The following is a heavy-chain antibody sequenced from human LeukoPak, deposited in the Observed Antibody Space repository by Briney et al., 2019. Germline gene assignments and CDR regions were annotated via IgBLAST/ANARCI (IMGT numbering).Heavy chain of an antibody. CDR2: INPNSGGT. CDR1: GYTFTGYY. V-gene: IGHV1-2*02. D-gene: IGHD3-3*01. Sequence: ASVKVSCKASGYTFTGYYMHWVRQAPGQGLEWMGWINPNSGGTNYAQKFQGRVTMTRDTSISTAYMELSRLRSDDTAVYYCARAADYDFWSGYYGTDALDIWGQGTMVTVSS. CDR3: ARAADYDFWSGYYGTDALDI. J-gene: IGHJ3*02.